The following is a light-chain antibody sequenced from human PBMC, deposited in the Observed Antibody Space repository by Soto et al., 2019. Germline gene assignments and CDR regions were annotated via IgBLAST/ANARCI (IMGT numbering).Light chain of an antibody. CDR2: DTS. CDR1: QSVSSS. J-gene: IGKJ5*01. CDR3: QQRTNWRIT. V-gene: IGKV3-11*01. Sequence: EIVLRESPGTLSLSPGERATLSCRASQSVSSSLAWYQQKPGQAPRLLIYDTSNRATDIPPRFSGSGSGTDFTLTISSLEPEDFAVYYCQQRTNWRITFGQGTRLEI.